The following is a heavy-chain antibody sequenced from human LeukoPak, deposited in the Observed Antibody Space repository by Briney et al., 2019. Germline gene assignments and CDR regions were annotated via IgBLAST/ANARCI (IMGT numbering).Heavy chain of an antibody. Sequence: ASVKVSCKASGYTFTDYYMHWVRQAPGQGLEWMGWINPNSGGTNYAQKFQGRVTMTRDTSISTAYMELSRLRSDDTAVYYCARAPGDCSSTSCYRKYYYYGMDVWGQGTTVTVSS. CDR2: INPNSGGT. CDR3: ARAPGDCSSTSCYRKYYYYGMDV. CDR1: GYTFTDYY. V-gene: IGHV1-2*02. J-gene: IGHJ6*02. D-gene: IGHD2-2*02.